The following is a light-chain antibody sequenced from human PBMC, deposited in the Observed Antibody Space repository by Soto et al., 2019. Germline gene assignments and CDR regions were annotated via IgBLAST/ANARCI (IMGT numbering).Light chain of an antibody. CDR3: CSYAGSSTFFYV. J-gene: IGLJ1*01. CDR2: EGS. V-gene: IGLV2-23*03. Sequence: QSALTQPASVSGSPGQSITISCTGTSSDVGSYHLVSWYQHHPGKAPKLIIYEGSKRPSGVSNHFSGSKSGNTASLTISGLQAEDEADYYCCSYAGSSTFFYVFGSGTKVTVL. CDR1: SSDVGSYHL.